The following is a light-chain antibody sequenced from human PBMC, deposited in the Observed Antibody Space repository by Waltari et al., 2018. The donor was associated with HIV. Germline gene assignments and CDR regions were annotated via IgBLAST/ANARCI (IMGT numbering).Light chain of an antibody. Sequence: QSVLTQPPSVSGAPGQRVTTSCSGSSSNPGPGYDIHWYQQLPGTAPRLLIYGNTNRPSGVPYRFSGSKSGTSASLAITGLQAEDEADYYCQSYDSSLSGWVFGGGTKLTVV. CDR1: SSNPGPGYD. CDR2: GNT. J-gene: IGLJ3*02. V-gene: IGLV1-40*01. CDR3: QSYDSSLSGWV.